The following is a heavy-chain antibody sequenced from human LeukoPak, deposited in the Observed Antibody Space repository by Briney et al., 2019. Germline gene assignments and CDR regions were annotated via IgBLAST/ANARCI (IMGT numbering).Heavy chain of an antibody. Sequence: GGCLRLSCGASGFTFSSDWMTWVRQAQGKGRDGVSAISDSGGSTYYADSVKGRFTISRDNSKNTLYLQMNSLSAEDTAVCSCAKDLTAGGIGYRTNAFHIWGQGTMVTVSS. J-gene: IGHJ3*02. CDR3: AKDLTAGGIGYRTNAFHI. CDR1: GFTFSSDW. V-gene: IGHV3-23*01. CDR2: ISDSGGST. D-gene: IGHD3-22*01.